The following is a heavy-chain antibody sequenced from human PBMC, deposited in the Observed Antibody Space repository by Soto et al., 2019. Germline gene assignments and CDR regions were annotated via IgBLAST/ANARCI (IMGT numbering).Heavy chain of an antibody. CDR3: ARVDEAAAVFGE. D-gene: IGHD6-13*01. Sequence: KFQGRVTITRDTSASTAYMELSSLRSEDTAVYYCARVDEAAAVFGEWGQGTLVTVSS. V-gene: IGHV1-3*01. J-gene: IGHJ4*02.